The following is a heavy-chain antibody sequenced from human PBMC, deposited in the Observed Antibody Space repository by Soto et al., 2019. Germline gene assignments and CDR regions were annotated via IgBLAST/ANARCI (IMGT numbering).Heavy chain of an antibody. D-gene: IGHD6-13*01. J-gene: IGHJ3*02. Sequence: EVQLAESGRGLVQPGRSMRLSCAASGFTFDAYPMHWVRQARGKGLQWVSGITWNGGNLGYGDSGKGLITIARDNAKNPLSLHTESLRAQDTALYYSAKVVGRQHLTPYHLDAFDIWGQGTMVTVSS. CDR3: AKVVGRQHLTPYHLDAFDI. V-gene: IGHV3-9*01. CDR1: GFTFDAYP. CDR2: ITWNGGNL.